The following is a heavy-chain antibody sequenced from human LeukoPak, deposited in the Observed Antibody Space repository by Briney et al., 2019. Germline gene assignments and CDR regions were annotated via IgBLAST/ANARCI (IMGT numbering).Heavy chain of an antibody. V-gene: IGHV3-11*05. J-gene: IGHJ2*01. CDR2: ISSSSSYT. Sequence: GGSLRLSCAATGLTFSDYYMSWIRQAPGKGLEWVSYISSSSSYTNYADSVKGRFTISRDNAKNSLYLQMNSLRAEDTDVYYCAKVVPPNGYFDLWGRGTLVTVSS. CDR3: AKVVPPNGYFDL. CDR1: GLTFSDYY. D-gene: IGHD1-1*01.